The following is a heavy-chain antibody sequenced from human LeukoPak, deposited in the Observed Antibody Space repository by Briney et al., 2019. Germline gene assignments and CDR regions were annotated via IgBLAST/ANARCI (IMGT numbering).Heavy chain of an antibody. Sequence: GGSLRLSCAASGFTFTTYTMNWVRQAPGKGLEWVSSISSSGSYINYADSVRGRFTISRDNSKNTVDLQMNSLRAEDTAVYYCATDPRGGSSGYYNPHFGYWGQGTLLTVSS. D-gene: IGHD3-3*01. V-gene: IGHV3-21*01. J-gene: IGHJ4*02. CDR3: ATDPRGGSSGYYNPHFGY. CDR2: ISSSGSYI. CDR1: GFTFTTYT.